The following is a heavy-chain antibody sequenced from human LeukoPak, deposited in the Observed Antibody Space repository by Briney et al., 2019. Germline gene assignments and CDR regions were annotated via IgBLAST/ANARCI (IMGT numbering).Heavy chain of an antibody. D-gene: IGHD6-19*01. CDR3: ARGSPGYSSGWYADYWD. CDR2: IYYSGST. V-gene: IGHV4-59*01. J-gene: IGHJ4*02. Sequence: PSETLSLTCTVSGDSISSSYWSWIRQPPGKGLEWIGYIYYSGSTNYNPSLKSRVSISVDTSKNQVSLNLNSVTAADTAVYYCARGSPGYSSGWYADYWDWGQGTLVTVSS. CDR1: GDSISSSY.